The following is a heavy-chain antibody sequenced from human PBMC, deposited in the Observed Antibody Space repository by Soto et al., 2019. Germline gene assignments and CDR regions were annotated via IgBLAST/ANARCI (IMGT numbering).Heavy chain of an antibody. CDR2: IYYSGST. CDR3: AKSSIAARPAYYYYYMDV. D-gene: IGHD6-6*01. CDR1: GGSISSYY. V-gene: IGHV4-59*01. J-gene: IGHJ6*03. Sequence: SETLSLTCTVSGGSISSYYWSWIRQPPGKGLEWIGYIYYSGSTNYNPSLKSRVTISVDTSKNQFSLKLSSVTAADTAVYYCAKSSIAARPAYYYYYMDVWGKGTTVTVSS.